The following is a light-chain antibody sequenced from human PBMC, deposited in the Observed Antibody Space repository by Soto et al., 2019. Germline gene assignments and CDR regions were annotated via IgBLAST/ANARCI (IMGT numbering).Light chain of an antibody. CDR2: DSS. CDR1: QSVRNNY. J-gene: IGKJ4*01. V-gene: IGKV3-20*01. Sequence: EIVLTQSPDTLSLSPWERATLSCRASQSVRNNYLAWYQQKPGQAPRFLIFDSSSRATGIPDRFSGSESGTDFTLTISRLEPEDFAVYYCPQYGSTPLTFGGGTKV. CDR3: PQYGSTPLT.